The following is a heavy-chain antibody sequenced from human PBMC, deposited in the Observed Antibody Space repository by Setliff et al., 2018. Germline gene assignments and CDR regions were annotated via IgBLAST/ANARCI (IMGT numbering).Heavy chain of an antibody. V-gene: IGHV4-59*11. Sequence: ETLSLTCTVSGDSIYNQFWSWVRQPPGKGLQWIGYIYSTGDTNYNPSLKSRVTMSADTSNNQFSLNLRSVTAADTAVYFCARQPSSGAYYNPRPYYFDSWGQGTLVTVSS. CDR2: IYSTGDT. D-gene: IGHD3-10*01. J-gene: IGHJ4*02. CDR3: ARQPSSGAYYNPRPYYFDS. CDR1: GDSIYNQF.